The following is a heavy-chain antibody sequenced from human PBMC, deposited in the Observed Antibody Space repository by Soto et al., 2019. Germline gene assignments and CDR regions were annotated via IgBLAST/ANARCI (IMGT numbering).Heavy chain of an antibody. CDR2: LSWDGGTT. D-gene: IGHD5-12*01. CDR1: GFTFDEHT. J-gene: IGHJ4*02. V-gene: IGHV3-43*01. CDR3: ARVKKKYRTTSGVDFDS. Sequence: EVMLEESGGAVVQPGGSLRLSCVFSGFTFDEHTMHWVRQAPGKGLEWISLLSWDGGTTYYAESVKGRFTISRDSGTNSLFLQMDSLRPEDTALYYCARVKKKYRTTSGVDFDSWGQGTLVTVSS.